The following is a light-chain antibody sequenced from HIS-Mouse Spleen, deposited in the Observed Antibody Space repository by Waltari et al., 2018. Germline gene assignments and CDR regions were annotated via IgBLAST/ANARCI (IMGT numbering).Light chain of an antibody. CDR3: AAWDDSLNGPVV. J-gene: IGLJ2*01. CDR2: SNN. V-gene: IGLV1-44*01. CDR1: SSNIGSNT. Sequence: QSVLTQPPSASGTPGQRVTISCSGRSSNIGSNTVTWYQPLPGTAPKLLIYSNNQRPSGVPDRFSGSKSGTSASLAISGLQSEDEADYYCAAWDDSLNGPVVFGGGTKLTVL.